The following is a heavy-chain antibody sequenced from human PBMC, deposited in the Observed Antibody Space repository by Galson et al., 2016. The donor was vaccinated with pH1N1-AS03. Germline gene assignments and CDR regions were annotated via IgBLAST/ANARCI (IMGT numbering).Heavy chain of an antibody. CDR2: VVTSGDT. CDR1: GFRLTSIA. D-gene: IGHD3-3*01. J-gene: IGHJ4*02. CDR3: AKNSDRDFWSGYHPTSICDS. V-gene: IGHV3-23*01. Sequence: SLRLSCAASGFRLTSIAMTWVRQAPGKGLEWVSGVVTSGDTYFADSVKGRFSISRDDSKNTMYLQLNSLRAEDTAVYYCAKNSDRDFWSGYHPTSICDSWGQGVLVTVSS.